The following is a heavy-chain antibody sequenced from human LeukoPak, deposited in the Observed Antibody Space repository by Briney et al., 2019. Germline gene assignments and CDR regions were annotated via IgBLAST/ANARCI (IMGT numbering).Heavy chain of an antibody. J-gene: IGHJ4*02. CDR1: GFTFDDYA. V-gene: IGHV3-48*04. D-gene: IGHD4-17*01. Sequence: GGSLRLSCAASGFTFDDYAMHWVRQAPGKGLEWVSYISSSSSTIYYADSVKGRFTISRDNAKNSLYLQMNSLRAEDTAVYYCASERDYGDYGMGNWGQGTLVTVSS. CDR2: ISSSSSTI. CDR3: ASERDYGDYGMGN.